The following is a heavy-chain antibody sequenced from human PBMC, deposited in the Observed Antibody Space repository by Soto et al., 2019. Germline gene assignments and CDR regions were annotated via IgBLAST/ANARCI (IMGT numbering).Heavy chain of an antibody. Sequence: QVQLVQSGAEVKKPGSSVTVSCKASGDALTGYTISWVRQARGHGLEWMGGIIPTYGTTNYAQKFQGRVRMTADKSTTTVYMELSSLRSEDTAMYFCARDRYYHDNSGYHPQFDSWGQGTLVTVSS. D-gene: IGHD3-22*01. CDR3: ARDRYYHDNSGYHPQFDS. J-gene: IGHJ4*02. CDR2: IIPTYGTT. V-gene: IGHV1-69*06. CDR1: GDALTGYT.